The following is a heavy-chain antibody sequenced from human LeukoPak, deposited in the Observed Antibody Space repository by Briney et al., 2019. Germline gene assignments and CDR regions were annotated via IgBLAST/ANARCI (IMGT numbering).Heavy chain of an antibody. Sequence: GGSLRLSCAASGFTVSSNYMSWVRQAPGKGLEWVSVIYSGDSTYYADSVKGRFTISRDNPKNTLCLQMNSLRAEDTAVYYCARESSGSYFAFWGQGTLVIVSS. D-gene: IGHD3-10*01. CDR3: ARESSGSYFAF. J-gene: IGHJ4*02. CDR2: IYSGDST. CDR1: GFTVSSNY. V-gene: IGHV3-53*01.